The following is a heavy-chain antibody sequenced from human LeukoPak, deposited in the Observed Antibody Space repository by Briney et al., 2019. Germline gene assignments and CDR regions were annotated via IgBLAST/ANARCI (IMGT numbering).Heavy chain of an antibody. CDR1: GFTFSSYS. Sequence: GGSLRLSCAASGFTFSSYSMNWVRQAPGKGLEWVSYISGGGTPTYYADSVKGRFTISRDNSKNTLYLQMNSLRAEDTAVYYCAKVESVVVPAALYYWGQGTLVTVSS. CDR3: AKVESVVVPAALYY. V-gene: IGHV3-23*01. J-gene: IGHJ4*02. D-gene: IGHD2-2*01. CDR2: ISGGGTPT.